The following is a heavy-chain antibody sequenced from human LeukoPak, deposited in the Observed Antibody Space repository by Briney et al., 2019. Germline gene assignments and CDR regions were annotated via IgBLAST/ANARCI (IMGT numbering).Heavy chain of an antibody. J-gene: IGHJ4*02. V-gene: IGHV3-49*04. CDR3: AGDLSGYGLDY. CDR1: GFTFDDYA. CDR2: ISIKACGRIT. Sequence: GRSLRLSCTTSGFTFDDYAMSWVRQAPGKGLEWVGLISIKACGRITESAASVRGRFTISRDDSKSITYLQMNSLKPEDTAVYYCAGDLSGYGLDYWGQGTLVTVSS. D-gene: IGHD5-12*01.